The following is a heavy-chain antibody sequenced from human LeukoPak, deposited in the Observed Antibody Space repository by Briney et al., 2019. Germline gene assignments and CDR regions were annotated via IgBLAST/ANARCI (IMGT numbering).Heavy chain of an antibody. D-gene: IGHD3-9*01. CDR3: ARRIYYDILTGYYVPFDY. CDR1: GGSISSNKYY. CDR2: IYYIGST. J-gene: IGHJ4*02. V-gene: IGHV4-39*07. Sequence: SXTLSLTCTVSGGSISSNKYYWGWIRQPPGKGLEWIESIYYIGSTYYNPTLKSRLTISVDTSNNQFSLKLSSVTAADTAVYYCARRIYYDILTGYYVPFDYWGQGTLVTVSS.